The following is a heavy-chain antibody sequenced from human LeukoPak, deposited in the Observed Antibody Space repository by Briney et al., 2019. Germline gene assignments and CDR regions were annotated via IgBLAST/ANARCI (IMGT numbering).Heavy chain of an antibody. CDR3: ARDMGEDTAMVSSVY. J-gene: IGHJ1*01. CDR2: IYYSGST. D-gene: IGHD5-18*01. CDR1: GGSISSSSYY. Sequence: SETLSLTCTVSGGSISSSSYYWGWIRQPPEKGLESIGSIYYSGSTYYNPSLKSRVTISVDTSKNQFSLKLSSVTAADTAVYYCARDMGEDTAMVSSVYWGQGTLVTVSS. V-gene: IGHV4-39*07.